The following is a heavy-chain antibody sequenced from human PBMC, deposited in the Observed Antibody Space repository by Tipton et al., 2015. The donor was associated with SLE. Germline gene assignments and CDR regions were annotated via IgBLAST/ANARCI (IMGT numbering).Heavy chain of an antibody. D-gene: IGHD2-15*01. J-gene: IGHJ4*02. Sequence: SLRLSCAASGFTFSSYWMSWVRQAPGKGLEWVANIKQDGSEKYYVDSVKGRFTISRDNAKNSLYLQMNSLRAEDTAVYYCARGDIVVVVAADYWGQGTLVTVSS. CDR2: IKQDGSEK. V-gene: IGHV3-7*03. CDR1: GFTFSSYW. CDR3: ARGDIVVVVAADY.